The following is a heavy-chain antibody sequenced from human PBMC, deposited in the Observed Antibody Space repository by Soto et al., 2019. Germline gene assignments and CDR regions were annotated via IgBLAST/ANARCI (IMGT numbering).Heavy chain of an antibody. J-gene: IGHJ4*02. D-gene: IGHD3-3*02. V-gene: IGHV4-61*01. Sequence: SETLSLTCTVSGGSVSSGNYYWTWIRQPPGKGLEWIGYIYRSGSTIYNPSLKSRVTISLDASKNQFSLKLRSVTAADTAVYYCARDRIFGVVGNFDYWGQGTLVTVSS. CDR3: ARDRIFGVVGNFDY. CDR1: GGSVSSGNYY. CDR2: IYRSGST.